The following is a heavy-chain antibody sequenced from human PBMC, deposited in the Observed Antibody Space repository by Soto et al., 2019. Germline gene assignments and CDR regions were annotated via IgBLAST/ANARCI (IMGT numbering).Heavy chain of an antibody. D-gene: IGHD6-13*01. V-gene: IGHV1-18*01. J-gene: IGHJ4*02. Sequence: QVQLVQSGAEVKKPGASVKVSCKASGYTFTSYGISWVRQAPGQGREWMGWISAYNGNTNYAQKFQGRVTMTTDTSTTTAYMELRSLRSDDTAVYYCVRGSDIAAAGVFDYWGQGTLVTVSS. CDR1: GYTFTSYG. CDR2: ISAYNGNT. CDR3: VRGSDIAAAGVFDY.